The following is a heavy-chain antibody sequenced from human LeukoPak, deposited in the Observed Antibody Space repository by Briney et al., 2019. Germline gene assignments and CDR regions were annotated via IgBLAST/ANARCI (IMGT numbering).Heavy chain of an antibody. Sequence: ASVKVSCKASGYTFTSYGISWVRQAPGQGLEWMGWISAYNGNTNYAQKLQGRVTMTTDTSTSTAYMELRSLRSDDTAVYYCASQVNTYYYDSSGYGAFDIWGQGTMVTVSS. CDR3: ASQVNTYYYDSSGYGAFDI. CDR1: GYTFTSYG. J-gene: IGHJ3*02. D-gene: IGHD3-22*01. V-gene: IGHV1-18*01. CDR2: ISAYNGNT.